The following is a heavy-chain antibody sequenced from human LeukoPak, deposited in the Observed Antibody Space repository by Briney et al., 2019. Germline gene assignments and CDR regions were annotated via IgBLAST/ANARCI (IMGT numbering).Heavy chain of an antibody. Sequence: PGGSLRLSCAASGFTFSSYAIHWVRQSAGKGLEWVAVVSYDGSNKYYADSVKGRFTISRDNSKNTLYLQMNSLGAEDTAVYYCAKDVYDILTGNDLDYWGQGTLVTVSS. D-gene: IGHD3-9*01. J-gene: IGHJ4*02. V-gene: IGHV3-30-3*01. CDR2: VSYDGSNK. CDR1: GFTFSSYA. CDR3: AKDVYDILTGNDLDY.